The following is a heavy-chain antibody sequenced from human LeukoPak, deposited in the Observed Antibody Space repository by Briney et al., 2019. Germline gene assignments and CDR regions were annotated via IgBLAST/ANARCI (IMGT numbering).Heavy chain of an antibody. V-gene: IGHV3-23*01. Sequence: PGGSLRLSCAASGFTFSSYGMSWVRQAPGKGLEWVSAISGSGGSTYYADSVKGRFTISRDNSKNTLYLQMNSLRAEDTAAYYCAKDLAHYDILTGYYPEPVDYWGQGTLVTVSS. CDR2: ISGSGGST. CDR1: GFTFSSYG. J-gene: IGHJ4*02. CDR3: AKDLAHYDILTGYYPEPVDY. D-gene: IGHD3-9*01.